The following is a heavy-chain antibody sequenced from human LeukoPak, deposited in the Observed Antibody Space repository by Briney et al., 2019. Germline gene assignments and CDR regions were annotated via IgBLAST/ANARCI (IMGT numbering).Heavy chain of an antibody. CDR2: FDQSGNP. D-gene: IGHD6-13*01. V-gene: IGHV4-59*08. J-gene: IGHJ4*02. CDR1: GGTISNYY. CDR3: ARHGSSYSFDS. Sequence: SETLSLTCAGSGGTISNYYLTWIRQPPGKGQEWIGYFDQSGNPNSRPSLKSRLYLSVDTSKNQFSLRLTSVTAADTAVYYCARHGSSYSFDSLGQGALVTVSS.